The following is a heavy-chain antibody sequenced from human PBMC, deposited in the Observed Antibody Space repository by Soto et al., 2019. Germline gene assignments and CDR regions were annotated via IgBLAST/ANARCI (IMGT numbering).Heavy chain of an antibody. Sequence: VGALRLSCIVSGFTVRKHSITRGRQGPGKGAEWGSSIRSGNNYPSYADSVKGRFTISRDNAKNSLFLQVNSLRAEDTAVYYCARGTAPRLTVLRGPPPMRGFDIWGQGTMVTVSS. CDR3: ARGTAPRLTVLRGPPPMRGFDI. D-gene: IGHD2-15*01. J-gene: IGHJ3*02. CDR2: IRSGNNYP. V-gene: IGHV3-21*01. CDR1: GFTVRKHS.